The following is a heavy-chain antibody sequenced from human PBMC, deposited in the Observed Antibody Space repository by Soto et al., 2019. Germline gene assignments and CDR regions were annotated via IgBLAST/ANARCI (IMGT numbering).Heavy chain of an antibody. V-gene: IGHV4-30-4*01. CDR1: GGSISSGDYY. Sequence: KPSETLSLTCTVSGGSISSGDYYWSWIRQPPGKGLEWIGYIYYSGSTYYNPSLKSRVTISVDTSKNRFSLKLSSVTAADTAVYYCARVWVRGVTGGNYYYYYGMDVWGQGTTVTVSS. J-gene: IGHJ6*02. CDR3: ARVWVRGVTGGNYYYYYGMDV. D-gene: IGHD3-10*01. CDR2: IYYSGST.